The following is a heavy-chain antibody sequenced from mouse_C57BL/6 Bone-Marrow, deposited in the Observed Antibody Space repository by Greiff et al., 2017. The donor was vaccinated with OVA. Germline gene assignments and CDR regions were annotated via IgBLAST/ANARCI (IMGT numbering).Heavy chain of an antibody. Sequence: EVKLVESGPELVKPGASVKISCKASGYSFTNYNMNWVKQRNGKSLEWIGVINPNYGTTSYNQKFKGKATLTVDESSSTAYMKLNSLTSEDSAFYYCAFYNGSSYRYFDVWGTGTTITVSS. J-gene: IGHJ1*03. CDR2: INPNYGTT. D-gene: IGHD1-1*01. CDR1: GYSFTNYN. CDR3: AFYNGSSYRYFDV. V-gene: IGHV1-39*01.